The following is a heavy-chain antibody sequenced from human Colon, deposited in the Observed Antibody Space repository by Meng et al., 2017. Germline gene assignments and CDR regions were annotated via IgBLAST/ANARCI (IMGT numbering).Heavy chain of an antibody. V-gene: IGHV5-51*01. D-gene: IGHD6-19*01. J-gene: IGHJ4*02. Sequence: GESLKISCKGSGYTFNNYWIAWVRQMHGKGLEWMGIIYPDDSDTSYSPSFQGQVTISADRSVNTAYLQWSSLKASDEAMYFCAGQAGSSSGWYYFDFWGQGTLVTVSS. CDR3: AGQAGSSSGWYYFDF. CDR2: IYPDDSDT. CDR1: GYTFNNYW.